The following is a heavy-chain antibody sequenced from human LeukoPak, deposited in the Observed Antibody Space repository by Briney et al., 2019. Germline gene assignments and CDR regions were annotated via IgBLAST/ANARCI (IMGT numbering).Heavy chain of an antibody. Sequence: PSETLSLTCTVSGGSISSSSYYWGWIRQPPGKGQDCIAYIYYSGTTNYNPSLKSRVTISLDTSKNQFSLKLTSVTAADTAVYYCARVSWFPGTSYYYMDVWGKGTTVTVSS. D-gene: IGHD1-1*01. J-gene: IGHJ6*03. V-gene: IGHV4-61*05. CDR2: IYYSGTT. CDR3: ARVSWFPGTSYYYMDV. CDR1: GGSISSSSYY.